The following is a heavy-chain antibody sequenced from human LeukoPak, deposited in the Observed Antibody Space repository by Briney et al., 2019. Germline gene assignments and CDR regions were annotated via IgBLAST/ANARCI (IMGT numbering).Heavy chain of an antibody. J-gene: IGHJ6*02. Sequence: PSETLSLTCTVSGGSISSYYWSWIRQPPGKGLEWIGYIYYSGSTNYNPSLKSRVTISVDTSKNQFSLKLSSVTAADTAVYYCARDFGTEGYCSSTSCYFYGMDVWGQGTTVTVSS. CDR1: GGSISSYY. V-gene: IGHV4-59*01. D-gene: IGHD2-2*01. CDR2: IYYSGST. CDR3: ARDFGTEGYCSSTSCYFYGMDV.